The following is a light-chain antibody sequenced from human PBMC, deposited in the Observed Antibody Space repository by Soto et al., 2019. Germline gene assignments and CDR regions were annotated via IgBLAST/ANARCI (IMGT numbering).Light chain of an antibody. J-gene: IGLJ1*01. CDR2: DVS. Sequence: SVLTQPASVSVSPGQSITISCTGTSSDVGSYNLVSWYQQHPGKAPKLMIYDVSKRPSGVSNRFSGSKSGSTASLTISELRVEDEADNYYCSYAGSSTSPNVFGPGTKVTVL. V-gene: IGLV2-23*02. CDR3: CSYAGSSTSPNV. CDR1: SSDVGSYNL.